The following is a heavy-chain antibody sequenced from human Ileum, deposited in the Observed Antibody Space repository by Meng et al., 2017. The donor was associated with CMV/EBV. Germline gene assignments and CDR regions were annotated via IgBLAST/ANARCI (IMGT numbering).Heavy chain of an antibody. CDR1: FTFYTYA. V-gene: IGHV3-43D*03. CDR2: INWDGDNA. D-gene: IGHD3-10*01. Sequence: FTFYTYAMPWVRHPPGKGLEWVCLINWDGDNAYYAASGKGRFTVSRDNSKNSLYLQMNSLRADDTALYFCAKDLSATQAGSTGGGDYWGQGTLVTVSS. J-gene: IGHJ4*02. CDR3: AKDLSATQAGSTGGGDY.